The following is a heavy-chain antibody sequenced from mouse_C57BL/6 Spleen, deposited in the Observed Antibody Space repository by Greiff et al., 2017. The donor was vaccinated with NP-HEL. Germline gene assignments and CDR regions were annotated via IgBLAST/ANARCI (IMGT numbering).Heavy chain of an antibody. CDR3: ARERASYYGSSTFDY. J-gene: IGHJ2*01. CDR2: ISDGGSYT. D-gene: IGHD1-1*01. V-gene: IGHV5-4*01. Sequence: EVQGVESGGGLVKPGGSLKLSCAASGFTFSSYAMSWVRQTPEKRLEWVATISDGGSYTYYPDNVKGRFTISRDNAKNNLYLQMSHLKSEDTAMYYCARERASYYGSSTFDYWGQGTTLTVSS. CDR1: GFTFSSYA.